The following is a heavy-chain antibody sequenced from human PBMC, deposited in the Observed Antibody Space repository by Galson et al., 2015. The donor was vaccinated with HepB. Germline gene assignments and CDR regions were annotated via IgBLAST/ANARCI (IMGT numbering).Heavy chain of an antibody. V-gene: IGHV1-46*03. Sequence: SVKVSCRASGYSFTTYYMHWVRQAPGQGPEWMGMIRPSGGSTRYAQKFQGRVTVTRDTSTSTVYMELSSLRYDDTAVYYCAREEVPGPYYGMDVWGQGTTVTVSS. J-gene: IGHJ6*02. D-gene: IGHD2-2*01. CDR3: AREEVPGPYYGMDV. CDR2: IRPSGGST. CDR1: GYSFTTYY.